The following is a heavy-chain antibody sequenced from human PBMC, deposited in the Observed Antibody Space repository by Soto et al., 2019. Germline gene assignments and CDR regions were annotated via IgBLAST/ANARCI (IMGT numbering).Heavy chain of an antibody. Sequence: SETLSLTCTVSGGSISSYYWSWIRQPPGKGLEWIGYIYYSGSTNYNPSLKSRVTISVDTSKNQFSLKLSSVTAADTAVYYCARHETNLLGPFDYWGQGTLVTVSS. CDR2: IYYSGST. J-gene: IGHJ4*02. CDR1: GGSISSYY. V-gene: IGHV4-59*08. CDR3: ARHETNLLGPFDY. D-gene: IGHD2-15*01.